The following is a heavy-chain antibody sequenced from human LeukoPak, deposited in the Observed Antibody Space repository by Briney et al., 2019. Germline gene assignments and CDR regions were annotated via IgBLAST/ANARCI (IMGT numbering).Heavy chain of an antibody. CDR2: IYNGGTT. D-gene: IGHD4-17*01. Sequence: GGSLRLSCAASGVTSNYMTWVRQAPGKGLEWVSVIYNGGTTYYADSVKGRFTISRDNSKNTLYLQMNSLRAEDTAVYYCAKWGTTVTAAYFDYWGQGTLVTVSS. V-gene: IGHV3-53*01. CDR1: GVTSNY. J-gene: IGHJ4*02. CDR3: AKWGTTVTAAYFDY.